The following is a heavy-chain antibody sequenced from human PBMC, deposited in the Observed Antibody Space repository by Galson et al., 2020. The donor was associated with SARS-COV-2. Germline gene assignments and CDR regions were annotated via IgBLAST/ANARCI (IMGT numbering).Heavy chain of an antibody. D-gene: IGHD6-13*01. J-gene: IGHJ6*02. Sequence: GESLKISCKASGYSFSNYWIGWVRQTPGKGLEWMGITYPGDSDSRYSPSFQGQVTISADRSISTAYLQWNRLRASDTAIYYCVKCISRYYYYSGFDVWGQGTTVTVSS. CDR1: GYSFSNYW. CDR3: VKCISRYYYYSGFDV. V-gene: IGHV5-51*01. CDR2: TYPGDSDS.